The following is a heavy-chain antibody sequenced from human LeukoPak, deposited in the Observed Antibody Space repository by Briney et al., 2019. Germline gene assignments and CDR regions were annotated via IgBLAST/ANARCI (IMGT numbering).Heavy chain of an antibody. D-gene: IGHD2-15*01. J-gene: IGHJ5*02. CDR3: ARDGYCSGGSCYSNWFDP. CDR2: VSVSGGTT. Sequence: GGSLRLSCSASGFTFSSYAMSWVRQAPGKGLEWVSGVSVSGGTTHHADSVKGRFTISRDNSKNTLYLQMNSLRAEDTAVYYCARDGYCSGGSCYSNWFDPWGQGTLVTVSS. V-gene: IGHV3-23*01. CDR1: GFTFSSYA.